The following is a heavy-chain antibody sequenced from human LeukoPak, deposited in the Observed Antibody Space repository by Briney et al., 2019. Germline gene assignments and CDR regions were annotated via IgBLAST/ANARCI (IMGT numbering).Heavy chain of an antibody. D-gene: IGHD3-10*01. Sequence: GGSLRLSCAASGFTFSSYWMSWVRQAPGKGLEWVAVISYDGSNKYYADSVKGRFTISRDNSKNTLYLQMNSLRAEDTAVYYCAKDSNYYGSGSYAVDYWGQGTLVTVSS. CDR2: ISYDGSNK. V-gene: IGHV3-30*18. CDR1: GFTFSSYW. CDR3: AKDSNYYGSGSYAVDY. J-gene: IGHJ4*02.